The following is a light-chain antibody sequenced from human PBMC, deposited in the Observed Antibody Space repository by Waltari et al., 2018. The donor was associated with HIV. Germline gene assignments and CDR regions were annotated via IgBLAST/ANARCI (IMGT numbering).Light chain of an antibody. V-gene: IGLV3-1*01. CDR3: QAWDSSTVV. Sequence: SYELTQPPSLSVSPGQTASITCSGDKLGDKYACWYQQKPGQSPVLVIYQDNKRPSGIPERFSGSNSGNTATLTIRGTQAMDEADYHCQAWDSSTVVFGGGTKLTVL. CDR2: QDN. J-gene: IGLJ2*01. CDR1: KLGDKY.